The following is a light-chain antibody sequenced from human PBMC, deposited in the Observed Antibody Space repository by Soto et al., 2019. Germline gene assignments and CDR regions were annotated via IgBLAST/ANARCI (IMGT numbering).Light chain of an antibody. V-gene: IGKV3-15*01. CDR1: QSVSSN. CDR3: QQYNNWPNLT. J-gene: IGKJ4*01. Sequence: EIVMTQSPATLSVSPGERATLSCRASQSVSSNLAWYQQKVGQAPRLLIYGASTRATDIPARFSGSGSGTEFTLTISSLQSEDFGVSYCQQYNNWPNLTFGGGTKVDIK. CDR2: GAS.